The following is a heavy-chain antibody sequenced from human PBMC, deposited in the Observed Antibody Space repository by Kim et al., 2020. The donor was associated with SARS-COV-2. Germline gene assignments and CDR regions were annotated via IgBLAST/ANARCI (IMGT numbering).Heavy chain of an antibody. V-gene: IGHV3-23*03. CDR2: IYSGGSST. CDR1: GFTFSSYA. Sequence: GGSLRLSCAASGFTFSSYATSWVRQAPGKGLEWVSVIYSGGSSTYYADSVKGRFTISRDNSKNTLYLQMNSLRVEDTAVYYCAKERFLDYGMDVWGQGTTVTVSS. CDR3: AKERFLDYGMDV. D-gene: IGHD3-3*01. J-gene: IGHJ6*02.